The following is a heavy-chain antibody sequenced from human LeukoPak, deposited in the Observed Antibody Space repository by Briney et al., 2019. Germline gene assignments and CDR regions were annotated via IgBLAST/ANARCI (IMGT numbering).Heavy chain of an antibody. CDR3: AKDGRDGYNSFDY. V-gene: IGHV3-23*01. J-gene: IGHJ4*02. CDR2: ISGSGGST. Sequence: GGSLRLSCSASGFTFINYSMNWVRQAPGKGLEWVSAISGSGGSTYYADSVKGRFTISRDNSKNTLYLQMNSLRAEDTAVYYCAKDGRDGYNSFDYWGQGTLVTVSS. CDR1: GFTFINYS. D-gene: IGHD5-24*01.